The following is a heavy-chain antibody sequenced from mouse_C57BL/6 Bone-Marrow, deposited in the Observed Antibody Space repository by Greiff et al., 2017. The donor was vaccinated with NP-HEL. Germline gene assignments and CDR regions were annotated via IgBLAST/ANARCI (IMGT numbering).Heavy chain of an antibody. CDR3: ARDYGNYAWFAY. CDR1: GYTFTSYW. CDR2: IHPNSGST. Sequence: QVQLQQPGAELVKPGASVKLSCKASGYTFTSYWMHWVKQRPGQGLKWIGMIHPNSGSTNYNEKFKSKATLTVDKSSSTAYMQLSSLTSEDSAVYYCARDYGNYAWFAYWGQGTLVTVSA. D-gene: IGHD2-1*01. J-gene: IGHJ3*01. V-gene: IGHV1-64*01.